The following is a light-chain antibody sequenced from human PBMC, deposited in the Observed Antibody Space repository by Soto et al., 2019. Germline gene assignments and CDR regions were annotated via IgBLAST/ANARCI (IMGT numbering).Light chain of an antibody. J-gene: IGKJ5*01. CDR1: QSVSSSY. CDR3: QQYGSSPPIT. CDR2: DAS. V-gene: IGKV3-20*01. Sequence: VVLTQSPATLSLSPGERATLSCRASQSVSSSYIAWYQQKPGQAPRLLIYDASSRATGIPDRFSGSGSGTDFTLTISRLEPEDFAVYYCQQYGSSPPITFGQGTRLEIK.